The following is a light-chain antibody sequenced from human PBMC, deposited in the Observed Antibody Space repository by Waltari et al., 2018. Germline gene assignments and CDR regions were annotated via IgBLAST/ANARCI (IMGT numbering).Light chain of an antibody. Sequence: QSALTQPASVSGSPGQSITISCTGPSSDVGGYKYVSWYQQHPGKAPKLIIYDVSTRPSGTSNRFSGSKSGNTASLTISGLQAEDEADYYCNSYTSSRTWVFGGGTKLTVL. J-gene: IGLJ3*02. CDR1: SSDVGGYKY. CDR3: NSYTSSRTWV. V-gene: IGLV2-14*03. CDR2: DVS.